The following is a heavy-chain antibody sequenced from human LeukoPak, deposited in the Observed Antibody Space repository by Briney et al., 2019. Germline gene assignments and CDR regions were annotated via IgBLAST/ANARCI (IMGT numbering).Heavy chain of an antibody. J-gene: IGHJ3*02. D-gene: IGHD2-21*01. V-gene: IGHV3-74*01. CDR3: ARDSAYCGGDCYLFDI. CDR1: GFTFSDYG. Sequence: GGSLRLSCAASGFTFSDYGMHWVRQAPGKGLVWVSRTNTDGSSTTYADSVKGRFTISRDNAKNTLYLQMNSLRAEDTAVYYCARDSAYCGGDCYLFDIWGQGTMVTVSS. CDR2: TNTDGSST.